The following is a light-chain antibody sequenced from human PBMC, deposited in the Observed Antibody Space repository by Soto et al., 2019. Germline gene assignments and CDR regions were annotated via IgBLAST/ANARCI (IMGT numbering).Light chain of an antibody. CDR1: SSDVGDCNC. Sequence: QSALTQPASVSGSPGQSITISCTGTSSDVGDCNCVSWYQQHPGKAPKLMIYEVSNRPSGVPDRFSGSKSGNTASLTVSGLQAEDEADYYCSSYAGSSNVFGTGTKLTVL. J-gene: IGLJ1*01. CDR3: SSYAGSSNV. CDR2: EVS. V-gene: IGLV2-8*01.